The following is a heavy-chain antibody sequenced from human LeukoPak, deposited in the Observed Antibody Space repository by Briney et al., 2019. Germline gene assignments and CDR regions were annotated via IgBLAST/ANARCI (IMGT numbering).Heavy chain of an antibody. D-gene: IGHD2/OR15-2a*01. J-gene: IGHJ5*02. CDR2: INRDGSGK. Sequence: PGESLRLSCAASGYILSTYWMILARQAPGKGLEWVANINRDGSGKYYVDSVRGRFTISRDNAKNSLYLQMNSLRAEDTAVYYCARVQIVTTNCFDPWGQGTLVTVSS. CDR3: ARVQIVTTNCFDP. V-gene: IGHV3-7*04. CDR1: GYILSTYW.